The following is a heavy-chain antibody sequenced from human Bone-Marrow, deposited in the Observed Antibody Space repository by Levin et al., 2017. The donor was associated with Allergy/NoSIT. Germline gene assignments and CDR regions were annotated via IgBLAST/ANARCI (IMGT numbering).Heavy chain of an antibody. CDR1: GFTFSSYA. CDR3: AKSRGYSYGSVDY. Sequence: ETLSLTCAASGFTFSSYAMSWVRQAPGKGLEWVSTISGSGGSTYYAVSVEGRFTISRDNSKNTLYLQMNSLRPEDTAVYYCAKSRGYSYGSVDYWGQGTLVTVSS. D-gene: IGHD5-18*01. J-gene: IGHJ4*02. CDR2: ISGSGGST. V-gene: IGHV3-23*01.